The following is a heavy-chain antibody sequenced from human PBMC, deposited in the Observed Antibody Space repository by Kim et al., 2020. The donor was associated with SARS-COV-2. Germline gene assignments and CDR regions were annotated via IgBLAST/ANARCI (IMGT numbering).Heavy chain of an antibody. V-gene: IGHV4-34*01. CDR1: GGSFSGYY. Sequence: SETLSLTCAVYGGSFSGYYWSWIRQPPGKGLEWIGEINHSGSTNYNPSLKSRVTISVDTSKNQFSLKLSSVTAADTAVYYCAVWFGESYGMDVWGQGTTV. J-gene: IGHJ6*02. D-gene: IGHD3-10*01. CDR2: INHSGST. CDR3: AVWFGESYGMDV.